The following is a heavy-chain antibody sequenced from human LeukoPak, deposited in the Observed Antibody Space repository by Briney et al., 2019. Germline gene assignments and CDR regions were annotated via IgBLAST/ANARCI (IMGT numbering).Heavy chain of an antibody. CDR1: GYTFTSYA. D-gene: IGHD2-15*01. CDR2: INAGNGNT. V-gene: IGHV1-3*01. Sequence: GASVKVSCRASGYTFTSYAMHWVRQAPGQRLEWMGWINAGNGNTKYSQKFQGRVTITRDTSASTAYMELSSLRSEDTAVYYCASCLRDSCYWFDPWGQGTLVTVSS. J-gene: IGHJ5*02. CDR3: ASCLRDSCYWFDP.